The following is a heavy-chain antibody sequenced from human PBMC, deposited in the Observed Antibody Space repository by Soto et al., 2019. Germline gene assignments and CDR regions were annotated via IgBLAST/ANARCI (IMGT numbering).Heavy chain of an antibody. J-gene: IGHJ6*02. D-gene: IGHD4-17*01. CDR3: ASPPYYGDYVTELWYYGMDV. CDR2: INAGNGNT. V-gene: IGHV1-3*01. CDR1: GYTFTSYA. Sequence: ASVKVSCKASGYTFTSYAMHWVRQAPGQRLEWMGWINAGNGNTNYAQKFQGRVTITADESTSTAYMELSSLRSEDTAVYYCASPPYYGDYVTELWYYGMDVWGQGTTVTVSS.